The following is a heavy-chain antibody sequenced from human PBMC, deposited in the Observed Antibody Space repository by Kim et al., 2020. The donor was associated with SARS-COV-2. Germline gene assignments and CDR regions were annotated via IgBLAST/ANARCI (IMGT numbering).Heavy chain of an antibody. D-gene: IGHD3-22*01. V-gene: IGHV4-31*02. CDR3: ARTRITMIVVVTHFDY. J-gene: IGHJ4*02. Sequence: LKSRVTIAVDTSKNQFYLKRSSVTAADTAVYYCARTRITMIVVVTHFDYWGQGTLVTVSS.